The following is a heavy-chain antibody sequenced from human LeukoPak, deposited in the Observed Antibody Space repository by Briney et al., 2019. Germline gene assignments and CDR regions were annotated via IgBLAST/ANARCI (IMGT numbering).Heavy chain of an antibody. V-gene: IGHV1-69*04. Sequence: ASVKVSCKVSGYTLTELSMHWVRQAPGQGLEWMGRIIPILGIANYAQKFQGRVTITADKSTSTAYMELSSLRSEDTAVYYCARDGTTVTTRPFDYWGQGTLVTVSS. CDR3: ARDGTTVTTRPFDY. CDR2: IIPILGIA. J-gene: IGHJ4*02. D-gene: IGHD4-17*01. CDR1: GYTLTELS.